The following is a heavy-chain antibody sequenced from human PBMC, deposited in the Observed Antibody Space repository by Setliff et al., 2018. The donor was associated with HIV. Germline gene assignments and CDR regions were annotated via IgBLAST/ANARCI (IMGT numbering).Heavy chain of an antibody. D-gene: IGHD3-10*01. CDR2: INYRGNT. CDR3: ASLDGSESPYIYYYYMDV. V-gene: IGHV4-39*01. Sequence: PSETLSLTCTVSGDSISTSNSYWGWVRQPPGKGLEWIGSINYRGNTYYNPSLKSRAAISVDTSKNQISLKLSSVTAADTAVYYCASLDGSESPYIYYYYMDVWGEGTAVTVSS. J-gene: IGHJ6*03. CDR1: GDSISTSNSY.